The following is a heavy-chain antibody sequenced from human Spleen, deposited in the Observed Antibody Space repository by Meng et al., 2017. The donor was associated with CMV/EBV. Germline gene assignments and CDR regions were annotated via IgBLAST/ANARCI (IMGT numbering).Heavy chain of an antibody. D-gene: IGHD2-2*01. CDR2: ISSSSTI. CDR3: ARDLVVPAADNYYYYYGMDV. Sequence: GGSLRLSCAASGFTFSSYEMNWVRQAPGKGLEWVSYISSSSTIYYADSVKGRFTISRDNAKNSLYLQMNSLRAEDTAVYYCARDLVVPAADNYYYYYGMDVWGQGTTVTVSS. CDR1: GFTFSSYE. V-gene: IGHV3-48*03. J-gene: IGHJ6*02.